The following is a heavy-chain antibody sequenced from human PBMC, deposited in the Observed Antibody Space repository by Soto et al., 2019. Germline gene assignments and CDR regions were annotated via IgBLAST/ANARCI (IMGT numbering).Heavy chain of an antibody. Sequence: ASVKVSCKASGYTFTSYGISWVRQAPGQELEWMGWISAYNGNTNYAQKLQGRVTMTTDTSTSTAYMELRSLRSDDTAVYYCARAHSSFSASGMDVWGEGTPVTVPT. V-gene: IGHV1-18*01. CDR2: ISAYNGNT. J-gene: IGHJ6*04. CDR3: ARAHSSFSASGMDV. D-gene: IGHD6-6*01. CDR1: GYTFTSYG.